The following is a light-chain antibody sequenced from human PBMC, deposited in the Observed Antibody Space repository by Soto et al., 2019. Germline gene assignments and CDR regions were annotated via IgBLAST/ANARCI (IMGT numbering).Light chain of an antibody. CDR2: DVS. V-gene: IGLV2-14*01. J-gene: IGLJ1*01. CDR3: SSYTSSSTLDV. CDR1: SSDVGGYNY. Sequence: QSVLTQPASVSGSPGQSITISCTGTSSDVGGYNYVSWYQQHPGKAPKLMIYDVSNWPSGVSNRFSGSKSGNTASLTISGLQAEDEADYYCSSYTSSSTLDVFGTGTKVTV.